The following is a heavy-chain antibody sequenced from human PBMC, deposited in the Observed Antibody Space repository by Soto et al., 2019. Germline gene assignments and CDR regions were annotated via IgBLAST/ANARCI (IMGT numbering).Heavy chain of an antibody. V-gene: IGHV6-1*01. CDR2: TYYRSKWYN. J-gene: IGHJ6*03. Sequence: SQTLSLTCAISGDSVSSNSAAWNWIRQSPSRGLEWLGRTYYRSKWYNDYAVSVKSRITINPDTSKNQFSLQLNSVTPEDTAVYYCPIEGYDDLRSGLSCYFSMDAWGKEPRFTVP. CDR1: GDSVSSNSAA. D-gene: IGHD3-3*01. CDR3: PIEGYDDLRSGLSCYFSMDA.